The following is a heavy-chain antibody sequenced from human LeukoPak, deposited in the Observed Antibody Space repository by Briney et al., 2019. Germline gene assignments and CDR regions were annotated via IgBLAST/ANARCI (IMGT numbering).Heavy chain of an antibody. V-gene: IGHV3-30*04. J-gene: IGHJ4*02. Sequence: GGSLRLSCAASGFTFSSYAMRWVRQAPGKGLEWVAVISYDGSNKYYADSVKGRFTISRDNSKNTLYLQMNSLRAEDTAVYYCARVRGYDILTGYYLDYWGQGTLVTVSS. CDR3: ARVRGYDILTGYYLDY. D-gene: IGHD3-9*01. CDR1: GFTFSSYA. CDR2: ISYDGSNK.